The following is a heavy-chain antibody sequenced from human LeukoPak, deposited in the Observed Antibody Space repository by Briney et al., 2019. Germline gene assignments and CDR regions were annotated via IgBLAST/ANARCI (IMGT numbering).Heavy chain of an antibody. CDR2: IRFDGSHT. Sequence: GGSLRLSCAASGFTFINYGMHWVRQAPGEGLEWVAFIRFDGSHTYYADSVKGRFSISRDNSNNTLYLQMNSLRAEDTSLYHCAKEGRSPGDAFDIWGQGTMVTVSS. CDR3: AKEGRSPGDAFDI. CDR1: GFTFINYG. V-gene: IGHV3-30*02. D-gene: IGHD1-26*01. J-gene: IGHJ3*02.